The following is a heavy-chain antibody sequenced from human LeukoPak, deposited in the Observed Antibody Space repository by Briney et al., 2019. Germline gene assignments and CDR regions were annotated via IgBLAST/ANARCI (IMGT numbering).Heavy chain of an antibody. D-gene: IGHD3-10*01. V-gene: IGHV4-59*01. CDR2: IYYSGST. Sequence: PSETLSLTCTVSGGSFSTYYWSWIRQPPGKGLEWIGYIYYSGSTKYKSSLKSRVTISVDTSKNQFSLKLSSVTAADTAVYYCARGKEVITMLRGLKPGYYFDYWGQGTLVTVSS. J-gene: IGHJ4*02. CDR1: GGSFSTYY. CDR3: ARGKEVITMLRGLKPGYYFDY.